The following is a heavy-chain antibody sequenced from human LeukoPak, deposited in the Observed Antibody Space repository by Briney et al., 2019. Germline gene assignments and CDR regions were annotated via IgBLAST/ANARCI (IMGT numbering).Heavy chain of an antibody. Sequence: GGSLRLSCAASGFTVSSNYMSWVRQAPGKGLEWVSVIYSGGSTYYADSVKGRFTISRDNSKNTLYLQMNSLRAEDTAVYYCARDSRRYYDSSGYCFDYWGQGTLVTVSS. J-gene: IGHJ4*02. CDR1: GFTVSSNY. V-gene: IGHV3-53*01. CDR3: ARDSRRYYDSSGYCFDY. CDR2: IYSGGST. D-gene: IGHD3-22*01.